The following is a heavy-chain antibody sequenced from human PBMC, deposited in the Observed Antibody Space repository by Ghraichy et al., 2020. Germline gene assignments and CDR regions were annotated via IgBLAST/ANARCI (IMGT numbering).Heavy chain of an antibody. J-gene: IGHJ4*02. CDR2: MNPNSGNT. V-gene: IGHV1-8*01. D-gene: IGHD1-26*01. Sequence: ASVKVSCKASGYTFTSYDINWVRQATGQGLEWMGWMNPNSGNTGYAQKFQGRVTMTRNTSISTAYMELSSLRSEDTAVYYCARVRWELLHGIGTPTYYFDYWGQGTLVTVSS. CDR1: GYTFTSYD. CDR3: ARVRWELLHGIGTPTYYFDY.